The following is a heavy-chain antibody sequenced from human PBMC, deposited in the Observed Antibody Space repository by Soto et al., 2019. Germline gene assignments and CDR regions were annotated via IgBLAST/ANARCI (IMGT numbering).Heavy chain of an antibody. CDR1: ESTFMNDD. CDR3: VRMASSGTLNWFDP. J-gene: IGHJ5*02. V-gene: IGHV1-8*01. CDR2: MNPNSGNT. Sequence: ASVKVSCKASESTFMNDDISWVRQATGQGLEWMGWMNPNSGNTGYALKFQGRVSMTRNTSIYTVYLELSSLASDDTAVYYCVRMASSGTLNWFDPWGQGTLVTVSS. D-gene: IGHD1-1*01.